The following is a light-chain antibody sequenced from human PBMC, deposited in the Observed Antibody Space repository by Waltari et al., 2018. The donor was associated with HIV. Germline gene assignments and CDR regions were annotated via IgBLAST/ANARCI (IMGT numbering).Light chain of an antibody. CDR2: EAT. CDR3: CSFAGRISV. CDR1: SSDIGPNNL. J-gene: IGLJ2*01. V-gene: IGLV2-23*01. Sequence: QSALAQPTSVSGSPGQSITISCTGSSSDIGPNNLVSWYQQHPGRPPKLIIYEATQRPSGVSHRFSGSKSGTTASLTISGRQAEDEADYYCCSFAGRISVFGGGTKLTVL.